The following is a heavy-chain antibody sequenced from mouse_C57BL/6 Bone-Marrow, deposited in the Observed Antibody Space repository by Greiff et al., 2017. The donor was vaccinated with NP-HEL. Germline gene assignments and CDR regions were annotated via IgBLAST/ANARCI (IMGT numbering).Heavy chain of an antibody. CDR3: ARQHSSGYEDY. Sequence: EVQLVESGGDLVKPGGSLKLSCAASGFTFSSYGMSWVRQTPDKRLEWVATISSGGSYTYYPDSVKGRFTISRDNAKNTLYLQMSSLKSEDTAMYYCARQHSSGYEDYWGQGTTLTVSS. CDR2: ISSGGSYT. J-gene: IGHJ2*01. D-gene: IGHD3-2*02. CDR1: GFTFSSYG. V-gene: IGHV5-6*01.